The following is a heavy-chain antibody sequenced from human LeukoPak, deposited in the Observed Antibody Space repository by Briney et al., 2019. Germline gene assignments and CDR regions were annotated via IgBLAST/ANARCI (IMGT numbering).Heavy chain of an antibody. CDR2: ISSSGGGT. CDR1: GFTFSNYA. CDR3: AKINSGSYTDY. J-gene: IGHJ4*02. D-gene: IGHD1-26*01. Sequence: PGGSLRLSCAASGFTFSNYAMSWVRQAPGKGLEWVSSISSSGGGTYYADSVKGRFTISRDNSKNTLSVQMNSLKAEDTAVYYCAKINSGSYTDYWGQGTLVTVSS. V-gene: IGHV3-23*01.